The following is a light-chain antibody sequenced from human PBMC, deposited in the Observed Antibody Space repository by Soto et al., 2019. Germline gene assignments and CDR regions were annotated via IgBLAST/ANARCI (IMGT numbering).Light chain of an antibody. CDR1: QAVGGTY. J-gene: IGKJ5*01. CDR3: QQYGSSPQIT. CDR2: GAS. Sequence: IVMTQSPGTLSLSPRERASLSCRASQAVGGTYLAWYQHKPGQAPRLLIYGASNRAAGIPDRFGGSGSGTDFTLTISRLEPEDFAVYYCQQYGSSPQITFGQGTRLEI. V-gene: IGKV3-20*01.